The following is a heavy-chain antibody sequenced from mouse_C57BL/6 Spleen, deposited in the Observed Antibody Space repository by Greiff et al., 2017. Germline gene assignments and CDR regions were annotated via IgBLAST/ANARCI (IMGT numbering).Heavy chain of an antibody. CDR1: GYTFTSYW. CDR2: INPSNGGT. J-gene: IGHJ3*01. D-gene: IGHD4-1*01. Sequence: VQLKQPGTELVKPGASVKLSCKASGYTFTSYWMPWVQQRPGQGLEWIGNINPSNGGTNYNEKFKSKATLTVDKSSSTAYMQLSSLTSEDSAVYYCARSGTGTFSWLAYWGQGTLVTVSA. V-gene: IGHV1-53*01. CDR3: ARSGTGTFSWLAY.